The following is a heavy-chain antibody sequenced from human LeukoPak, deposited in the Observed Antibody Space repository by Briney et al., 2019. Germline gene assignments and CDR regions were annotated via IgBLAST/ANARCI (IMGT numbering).Heavy chain of an antibody. Sequence: GGSLRLSCAASGFTFSSYAMHWVRQAPGKGLEWVAVISYDGSNKYYADSVKGRSTISRDNSKNTLYLQMNSLRAEDTAVYYCARDLGEYYFDYWGQGTLVTVSS. V-gene: IGHV3-30-3*01. J-gene: IGHJ4*02. D-gene: IGHD3-10*01. CDR2: ISYDGSNK. CDR1: GFTFSSYA. CDR3: ARDLGEYYFDY.